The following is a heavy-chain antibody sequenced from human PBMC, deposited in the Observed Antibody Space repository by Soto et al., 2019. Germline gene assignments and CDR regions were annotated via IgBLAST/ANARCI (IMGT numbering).Heavy chain of an antibody. Sequence: PGGSLRLSCVASGISLSSSRMNWVRQSPGKGLEWLSCISDRSSYIYYADSVKGRFAISRDNTKNSLYLQMNSLRGEDTAVYYCARGDEVGPTTRFDYWGQAALVTVPS. CDR3: ARGDEVGPTTRFDY. J-gene: IGHJ4*02. CDR2: ISDRSSYI. D-gene: IGHD1-26*01. V-gene: IGHV3-21*01. CDR1: GISLSSSR.